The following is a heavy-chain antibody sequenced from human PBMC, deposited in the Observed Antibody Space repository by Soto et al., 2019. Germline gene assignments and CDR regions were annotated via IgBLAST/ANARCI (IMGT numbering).Heavy chain of an antibody. V-gene: IGHV3-21*01. CDR2: ISSSSTSI. CDR3: ARESKGIAALDY. J-gene: IGHJ4*02. D-gene: IGHD6-13*01. Sequence: EVQLVDSGGGLVKPGGSLRLSCAASGFTFSSYSMIWVRQAPGKGLEWVSSISSSSTSIYYADSVKGRFTISRDNAKNSLYLQMNSLRADDTAVYYCARESKGIAALDYWGQGTLVTVSS. CDR1: GFTFSSYS.